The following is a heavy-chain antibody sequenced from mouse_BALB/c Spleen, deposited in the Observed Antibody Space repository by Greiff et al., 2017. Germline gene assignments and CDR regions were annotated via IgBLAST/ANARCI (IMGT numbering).Heavy chain of an antibody. Sequence: EVKLQESGPGLVKPSQSLSLTCSVTGYSITSCYYWNWIRQFPGNKLEWMGYISYDGSNNYNPSLKNRISITRDTSKNQFFLKLNSVTTEDTATYYCASYYRYNYAMDYWGQGTSVTVSS. J-gene: IGHJ4*01. CDR3: ASYYRYNYAMDY. CDR2: ISYDGSN. D-gene: IGHD2-14*01. CDR1: GYSITSCYY. V-gene: IGHV3-6*02.